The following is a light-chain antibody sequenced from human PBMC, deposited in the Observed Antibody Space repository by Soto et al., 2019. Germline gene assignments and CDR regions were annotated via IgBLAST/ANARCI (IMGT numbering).Light chain of an antibody. Sequence: QSALTQPASVSGSPGQSITISCTGTSSDVGGYKYVSWYQQHPDKAPKLMIYDIRNRPTGVSNRFSGSKSGNTASLTISGLQAEDEADYYCGSYTSSSTRVFGTGTKVTVL. V-gene: IGLV2-14*03. CDR1: SSDVGGYKY. CDR2: DIR. J-gene: IGLJ1*01. CDR3: GSYTSSSTRV.